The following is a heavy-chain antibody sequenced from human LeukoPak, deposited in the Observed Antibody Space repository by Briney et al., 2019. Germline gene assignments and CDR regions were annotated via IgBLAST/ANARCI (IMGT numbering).Heavy chain of an antibody. CDR3: AKGGDILTGYYNYYYYYYMDV. CDR2: ISGSGGST. J-gene: IGHJ6*03. D-gene: IGHD3-9*01. CDR1: GFTFSSYA. Sequence: GGSLRLSCAASGFTFSSYAMSWVRQAPGKGLEWVSAISGSGGSTYYADSVKGRFTISRDNSKNTLYLQMNRLRAEDTAVYYCAKGGDILTGYYNYYYYYYMDVWGKGTTVTVSS. V-gene: IGHV3-23*01.